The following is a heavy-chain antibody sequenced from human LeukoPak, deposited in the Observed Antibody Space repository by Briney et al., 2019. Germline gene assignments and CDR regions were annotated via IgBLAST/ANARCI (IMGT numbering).Heavy chain of an antibody. CDR1: GGSISSYY. Sequence: SETLSLTCTVSGGSISSYYWSWIRQPPGKGLEWIGYIYYSGSTNYNPSLKSRVTISVDTSKNQFSLKLSSVTAADTAVYYCARDSSGYYYDYYFDYWGQGTLVTVSS. V-gene: IGHV4-59*01. J-gene: IGHJ4*02. CDR3: ARDSSGYYYDYYFDY. CDR2: IYYSGST. D-gene: IGHD3-22*01.